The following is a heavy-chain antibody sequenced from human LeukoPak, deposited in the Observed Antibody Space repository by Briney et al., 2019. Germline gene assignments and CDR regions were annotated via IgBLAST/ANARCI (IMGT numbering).Heavy chain of an antibody. J-gene: IGHJ4*02. CDR1: GWSFSGYS. CDR2: INHSGST. D-gene: IGHD1-26*01. Sequence: PSETLSLTCDVYGWSFSGYSWSWIRQPPGKGLEWIGEINHSGSTNYNPSLKSRVTISVDTSKNQFSLKLSSVTAADTAVYYCHSGSYYLDYWGQGTLVTVSS. V-gene: IGHV4-34*01. CDR3: HSGSYYLDY.